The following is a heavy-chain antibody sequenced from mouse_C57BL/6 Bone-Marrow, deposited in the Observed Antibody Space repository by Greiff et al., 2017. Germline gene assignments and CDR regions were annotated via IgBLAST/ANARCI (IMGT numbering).Heavy chain of an antibody. Sequence: QVQLKQSGPGLVQPSHSLSITCTVSGFSLTSYGVHWVRQSPGKGLEWLGVIWSGGSTDYNEAFMSRLSITKDNSKSQVFFKMNSLQADDTAIYYCAKNGNYLYYAMDDWGQGTSVTVSS. CDR2: IWSGGST. D-gene: IGHD2-1*01. J-gene: IGHJ4*01. V-gene: IGHV2-5*01. CDR3: AKNGNYLYYAMDD. CDR1: GFSLTSYG.